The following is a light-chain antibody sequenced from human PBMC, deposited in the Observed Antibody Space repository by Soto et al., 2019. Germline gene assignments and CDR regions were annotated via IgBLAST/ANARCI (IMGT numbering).Light chain of an antibody. CDR2: GAS. J-gene: IGKJ1*01. Sequence: EIVMTQSPATLSVSPGERATLSCRASQSVGSNLAWYQQKPGQAPRLLIYGASTRANGIPAKFSGSGSGTEFTLTISSLQSEEFAVYYCQQYDNWPPWTFGQGTKVDIK. CDR3: QQYDNWPPWT. CDR1: QSVGSN. V-gene: IGKV3-15*01.